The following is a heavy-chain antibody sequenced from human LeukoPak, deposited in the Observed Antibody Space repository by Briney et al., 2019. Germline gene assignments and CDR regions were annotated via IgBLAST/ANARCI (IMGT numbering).Heavy chain of an antibody. J-gene: IGHJ6*03. CDR3: ARFRARCSSTSCYRFYYYYMDV. D-gene: IGHD2-2*01. CDR2: INHSGST. V-gene: IGHV4-34*01. Sequence: SETLSLTCAVYGGSFSGYYWSWIRQPPGKGLEWIGEINHSGSTNYNPSLKSRVTISVDTSKNQFSLKLSPVTAADTAVYYCARFRARCSSTSCYRFYYYYMDVWGKGTTVTVSS. CDR1: GGSFSGYY.